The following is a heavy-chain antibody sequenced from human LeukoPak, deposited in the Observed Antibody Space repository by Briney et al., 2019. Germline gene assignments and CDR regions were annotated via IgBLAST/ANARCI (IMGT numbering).Heavy chain of an antibody. CDR1: GGSISTYY. D-gene: IGHD3-22*01. Sequence: SETLSLTCTVSGGSISTYYWSWIRQTPGKGLEWIGYIYYSGGTNCNPSLKSRVTISVDTSKNQFSLKLSSVTAADTAVYYCARGDSSGYYAWFDPWGQGTLVTVSS. V-gene: IGHV4-59*01. CDR3: ARGDSSGYYAWFDP. J-gene: IGHJ5*02. CDR2: IYYSGGT.